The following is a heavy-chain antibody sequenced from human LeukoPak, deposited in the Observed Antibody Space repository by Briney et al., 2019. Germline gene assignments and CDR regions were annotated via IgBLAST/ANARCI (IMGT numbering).Heavy chain of an antibody. CDR3: ARGLTPYYDSSGYYSVFDY. V-gene: IGHV3-7*01. CDR1: GFTFSSYW. D-gene: IGHD3-22*01. Sequence: GGSLRLSCAASGFTFSSYWINWVRQVPGKGLEWVANIKQDGSEEYYVDSVKGPFTISRDNAKNSLYLHMNSLRAEATAVYYCARGLTPYYDSSGYYSVFDYWGQGTLVTVSS. J-gene: IGHJ4*02. CDR2: IKQDGSEE.